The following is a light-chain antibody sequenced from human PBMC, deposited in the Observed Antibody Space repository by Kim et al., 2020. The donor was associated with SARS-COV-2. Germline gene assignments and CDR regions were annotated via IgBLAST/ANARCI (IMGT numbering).Light chain of an antibody. CDR3: QAWDSSTVV. CDR1: KLGDKY. J-gene: IGLJ2*01. Sequence: SVSPEQTASITCSGDKLGDKYAFWYQQKPGQSPVLVIYQDSKRPSGIPERFSGSNSGNTATLTISGTQAMDEADYYCQAWDSSTVVFGGGTQLTVL. V-gene: IGLV3-1*01. CDR2: QDS.